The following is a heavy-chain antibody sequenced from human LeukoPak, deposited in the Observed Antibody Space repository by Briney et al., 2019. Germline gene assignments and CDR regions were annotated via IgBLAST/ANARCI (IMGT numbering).Heavy chain of an antibody. CDR1: GFTFGDYG. CDR3: AKTLGYCSSTSCYTFDY. V-gene: IGHV3-30*02. Sequence: GGSLRLSCITSGFTFGDYGLSWVRQAPGKGLEWVAFVRYDGSNKYYADSVKGRFTISRDNSKNTLYLQMNSLRAEDTAVYYCAKTLGYCSSTSCYTFDYWGQGTLVTVSS. CDR2: VRYDGSNK. J-gene: IGHJ4*02. D-gene: IGHD2-2*02.